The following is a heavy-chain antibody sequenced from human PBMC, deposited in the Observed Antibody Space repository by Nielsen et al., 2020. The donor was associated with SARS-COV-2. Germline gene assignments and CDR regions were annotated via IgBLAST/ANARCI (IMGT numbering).Heavy chain of an antibody. CDR2: IYPGDSDS. CDR3: ARQPSDYYGMDV. J-gene: IGHJ6*02. CDR1: GYDFTTYW. V-gene: IGHV5-51*01. Sequence: GESLKISCEVSGYDFTTYWIGWVRQMPGKGPEWMGIIYPGDSDSKFTPSFQGQVTISVDNSISTAYLQWNSLKASDTAIYYCARQPSDYYGMDVWGQGTTVTVSS.